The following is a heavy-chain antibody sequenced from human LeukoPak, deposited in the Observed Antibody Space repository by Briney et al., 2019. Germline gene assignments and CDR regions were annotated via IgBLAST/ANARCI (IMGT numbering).Heavy chain of an antibody. CDR2: IFHSGST. Sequence: PSETLSLTCTVSGDSISSSSYYWGWIRQPPGKGLEWIGSIFHSGSTNYNPSLKSRVTISVDTSKNQFSLKLSSVTAADTAVYYCAKGYSYGFYYYYYMDVWGKGTTVTVSS. V-gene: IGHV4-39*07. CDR1: GDSISSSSYY. CDR3: AKGYSYGFYYYYYMDV. D-gene: IGHD5-18*01. J-gene: IGHJ6*03.